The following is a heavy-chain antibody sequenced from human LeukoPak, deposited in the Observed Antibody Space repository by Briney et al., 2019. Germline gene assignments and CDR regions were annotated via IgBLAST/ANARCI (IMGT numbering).Heavy chain of an antibody. CDR2: IYYSGST. CDR3: ARLIDYYDSSGRRGAFDI. CDR1: GGSISSYY. Sequence: PSETLSLTCTVSGGSISSYYWSWIRQPPGKGLEWIGYIYYSGSTNYNPSLRSRVTISVDTSKNQSSLKLSSVTAADTAVYYCARLIDYYDSSGRRGAFDIWGQGTMVTVSS. V-gene: IGHV4-59*01. D-gene: IGHD3-22*01. J-gene: IGHJ3*02.